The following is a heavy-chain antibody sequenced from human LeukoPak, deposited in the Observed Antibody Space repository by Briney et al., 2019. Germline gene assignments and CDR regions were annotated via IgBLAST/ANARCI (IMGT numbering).Heavy chain of an antibody. CDR3: AKDHSDSGRAFEY. V-gene: IGHV3-30*18. Sequence: PGGSLRLSCATSGFTSRTTGVHWVRQGPGKGLEWVALMSSDGINTYYADSVKGRFTVSRDSSRDTLYLQMNSVRPDDTAVYYCAKDHSDSGRAFEYWGRGTLVTVSS. CDR1: GFTSRTTG. D-gene: IGHD1-26*01. J-gene: IGHJ4*02. CDR2: MSSDGINT.